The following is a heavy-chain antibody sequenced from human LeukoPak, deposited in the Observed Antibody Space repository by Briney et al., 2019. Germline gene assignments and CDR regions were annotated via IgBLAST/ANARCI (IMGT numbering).Heavy chain of an antibody. D-gene: IGHD2-8*01. CDR1: GYTFTSYG. Sequence: GASVKVSCKASGYTFTSYGISWVRQAPGQGLEWMGWISAYNGNTNYAQKLQGRVTMTTDTSTSTAYMELRSLRSDDTAVYYCAREAKGYCTNGVCPRYFDYWGQGTLVTVSS. V-gene: IGHV1-18*01. CDR3: AREAKGYCTNGVCPRYFDY. J-gene: IGHJ4*02. CDR2: ISAYNGNT.